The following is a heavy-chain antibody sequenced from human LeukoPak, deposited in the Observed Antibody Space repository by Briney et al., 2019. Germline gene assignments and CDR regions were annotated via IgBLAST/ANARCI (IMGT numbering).Heavy chain of an antibody. CDR2: INPNSGGT. CDR3: ARESFGSSGWYNYYYGMDV. V-gene: IGHV1-2*02. J-gene: IGHJ6*02. Sequence: ASVNVSCKASGYTFTGYYMHWVRQAPGQGLEWMGWINPNSGGTNYAQKFQGRVTMTRDTSISTAYMELSRLRSDDTAVYYCARESFGSSGWYNYYYGMDVWGQGTTVTVSS. CDR1: GYTFTGYY. D-gene: IGHD6-19*01.